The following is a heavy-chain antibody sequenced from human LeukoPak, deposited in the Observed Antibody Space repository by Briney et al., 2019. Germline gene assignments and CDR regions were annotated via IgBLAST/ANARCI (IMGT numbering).Heavy chain of an antibody. J-gene: IGHJ4*02. CDR3: ARVLYSYGYGDFDY. CDR1: GFPFDNYA. V-gene: IGHV3-9*01. D-gene: IGHD5-18*01. CDR2: ISWNSGYK. Sequence: QPGRSLRLSCAASGFPFDNYAMHWVRQVPGKGLERVSGISWNSGYKGYADSVKGRFTISRDNAKNTLYLQMNSLRAEDTAVYYCARVLYSYGYGDFDYWGQGTLVTVSS.